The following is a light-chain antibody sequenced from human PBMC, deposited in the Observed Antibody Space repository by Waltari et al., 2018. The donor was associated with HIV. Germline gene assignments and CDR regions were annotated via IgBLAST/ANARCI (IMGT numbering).Light chain of an antibody. CDR2: EVT. CDR1: SSDVGAYNL. CDR3: CSYTGTGVV. J-gene: IGLJ2*01. V-gene: IGLV2-23*02. Sequence: QSALTQPASVSGSPGPSLTISCTGTSSDVGAYNLVSWYQQNPGTAPKLMIFEVTKRPSGVSDRFSGSRSGNTASLTISGLQAEDEGDYHCCSYTGTGVVFGGGTKLTVL.